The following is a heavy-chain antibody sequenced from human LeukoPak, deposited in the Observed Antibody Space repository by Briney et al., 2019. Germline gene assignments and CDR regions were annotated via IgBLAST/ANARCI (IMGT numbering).Heavy chain of an antibody. J-gene: IGHJ4*02. V-gene: IGHV3-21*01. D-gene: IGHD5-12*01. CDR3: ARDVQVATIYPLDY. Sequence: KAGGSLRLSCAASGFTFSSYSMNWVRQAPGKGLEWVSSISSSSSYIYYADSVKGRFAISRDNARTSLFLQMNSLRAEDTAVYYCARDVQVATIYPLDYWGQGTLVTVSS. CDR1: GFTFSSYS. CDR2: ISSSSSYI.